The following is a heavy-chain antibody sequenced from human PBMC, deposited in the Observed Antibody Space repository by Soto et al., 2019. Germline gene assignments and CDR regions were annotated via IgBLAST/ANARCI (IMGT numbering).Heavy chain of an antibody. D-gene: IGHD2-2*01. Sequence: PGGSLRLSCAASGFTFSSYSMNWVRQAPRKGLEWVSSISSSSSYIYYADSVKGRFTISRDNAKNSLYLQMNSLRAEDTAVYYCARGGGYCSSTSCYAATYYYYGMDVWGQGTTVTVYS. CDR2: ISSSSSYI. CDR3: ARGGGYCSSTSCYAATYYYYGMDV. CDR1: GFTFSSYS. V-gene: IGHV3-21*01. J-gene: IGHJ6*02.